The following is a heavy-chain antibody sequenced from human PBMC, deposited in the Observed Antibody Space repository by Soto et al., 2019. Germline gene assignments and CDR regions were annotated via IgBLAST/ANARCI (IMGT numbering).Heavy chain of an antibody. CDR3: ARDDEYSGNGMDV. J-gene: IGHJ6*02. CDR2: ILNDGSNR. V-gene: IGHV3-33*01. CDR1: GFTFSNYG. Sequence: QVQLVESGGGVVQPGRSLRLSCAASGFTFSNYGMYWVRQAPGKGLEWVAVILNDGSNRYHADSVKDRFTISRDNSKNMLYLQMNSLRAEDTAVYYCARDDEYSGNGMDVWGQGTTFTVS. D-gene: IGHD3-10*01.